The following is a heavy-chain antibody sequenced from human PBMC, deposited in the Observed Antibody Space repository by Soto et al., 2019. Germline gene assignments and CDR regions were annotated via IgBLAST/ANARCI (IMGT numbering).Heavy chain of an antibody. V-gene: IGHV4-59*12. J-gene: IGHJ5*02. CDR1: GGSISSYY. CDR3: ARGILARGGALTRGFDP. CDR2: INYSGST. Sequence: SETLSLTCTVSGGSISSYYWSWIRQPPGKGLEWIGYINYSGSTNYNPSLKSRVTISVDTSKNQFSLKLSSVTAADTAVYYCARGILARGGALTRGFDPWGQGTLVTVSS. D-gene: IGHD2-21*01.